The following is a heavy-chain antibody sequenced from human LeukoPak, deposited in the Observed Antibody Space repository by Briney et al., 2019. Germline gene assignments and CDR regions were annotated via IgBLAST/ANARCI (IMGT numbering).Heavy chain of an antibody. V-gene: IGHV3-20*04. J-gene: IGHJ5*02. D-gene: IGHD3-10*01. CDR2: ISWNSGKK. CDR3: ARVIYGSGTYYKGWFDP. Sequence: GGSLRLSCAASGFYFDDYIMHWVRQVPGKGPEWVAFISWNSGKKSYADSVKGRFTISRDNSKNMLYLQMNGLRAEDTAVYYCARVIYGSGTYYKGWFDPWGQGTLVTVSS. CDR1: GFYFDDYI.